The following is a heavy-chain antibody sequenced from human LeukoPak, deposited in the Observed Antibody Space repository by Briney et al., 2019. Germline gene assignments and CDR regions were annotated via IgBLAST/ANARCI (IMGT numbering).Heavy chain of an antibody. J-gene: IGHJ4*02. CDR2: INHSGST. Sequence: SETLSLTCAVYGGPFSGYYWSWIRQPPGKGLEWIGEINHSGSTNYNPSLKSRVTISVDTSKNQFSLKLSSVTAADTAVYYCAGDARNCSSTSCYRGFDYWGQGTLVTVSS. D-gene: IGHD2-2*01. CDR3: AGDARNCSSTSCYRGFDY. V-gene: IGHV4-34*01. CDR1: GGPFSGYY.